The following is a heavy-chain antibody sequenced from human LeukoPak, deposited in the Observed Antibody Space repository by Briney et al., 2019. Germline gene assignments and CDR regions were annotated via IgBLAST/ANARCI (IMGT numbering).Heavy chain of an antibody. V-gene: IGHV1-46*01. CDR2: INPGDGTT. CDR1: GYTFTSYY. J-gene: IGHJ4*02. D-gene: IGHD5-18*01. CDR3: ERAIVRTGYSWDFDY. Sequence: ASVKVSCKASGYTFTSYYMHWVRQAPGQGLEWMGIINPGDGTTYYAQKFRGRVTMTRDTSTSTVYMDLSNLRSEDTAVYYCERAIVRTGYSWDFDYWGQGTLVTVSS.